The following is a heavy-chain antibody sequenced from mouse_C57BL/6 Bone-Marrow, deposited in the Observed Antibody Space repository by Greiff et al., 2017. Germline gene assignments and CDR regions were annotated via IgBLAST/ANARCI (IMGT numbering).Heavy chain of an antibody. CDR3: AILYDGYFDY. Sequence: EVKLVESGGGLVKPGGSLKLSCAASGFTFSDYGMHWVRQAPEKGLEWVAYISSGSSTIYYADTVKGRFTISRDNAKNTLFLQMNSLRSEDTAMYYCAILYDGYFDYWGQGTTLTVSS. D-gene: IGHD2-3*01. CDR1: GFTFSDYG. V-gene: IGHV5-17*01. CDR2: ISSGSSTI. J-gene: IGHJ2*01.